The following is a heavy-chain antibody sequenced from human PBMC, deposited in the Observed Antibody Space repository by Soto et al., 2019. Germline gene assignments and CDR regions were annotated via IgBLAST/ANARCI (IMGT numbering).Heavy chain of an antibody. CDR1: GGSISSGAYY. V-gene: IGHV4-31*03. CDR2: MHYSGIA. CDR3: ARYYFDNSGYSNWFDP. Sequence: QVQLQESGPGLVKPSQTLSLTCTVSGGSISSGAYYWSWIRQHSEKGLEWIGYMHYSGIAYYNPSLMTRVTISVDTSKHQSSLKLSAVTAADTAVYYCARYYFDNSGYSNWFDPWGRGTLVTVSS. J-gene: IGHJ5*02. D-gene: IGHD3-22*01.